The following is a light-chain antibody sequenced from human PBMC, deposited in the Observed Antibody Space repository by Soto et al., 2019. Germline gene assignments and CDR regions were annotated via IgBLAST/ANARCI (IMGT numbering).Light chain of an antibody. CDR1: SSDVGGYDY. V-gene: IGLV2-8*01. CDR3: ASYAGGKNFYV. J-gene: IGLJ1*01. CDR2: EVT. Sequence: QSALTQPPSASGSPGQTVTISCTGTSSDVGGYDYVSWYQQHPGEAPKLIIYEVTKRPSGVPDRFSGSKSGNTASLTVSGLQAEDEAESHCASYAGGKNFYVFGTGTKLTVL.